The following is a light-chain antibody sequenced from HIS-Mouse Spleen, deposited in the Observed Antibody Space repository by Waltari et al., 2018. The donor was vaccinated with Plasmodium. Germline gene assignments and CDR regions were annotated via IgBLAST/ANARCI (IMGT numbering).Light chain of an antibody. Sequence: SYDLTQPPSVSVSPGQTARITCSGDALPNNYAYLYQQKSGQAPVLVIYEDSKRPSGIPERFSGSSSGTMATLTISGAQVEDEADYYCYSTDSSGNHRVFGGGTKLTVL. CDR2: EDS. V-gene: IGLV3-10*01. CDR3: YSTDSSGNHRV. CDR1: ALPNNY. J-gene: IGLJ3*02.